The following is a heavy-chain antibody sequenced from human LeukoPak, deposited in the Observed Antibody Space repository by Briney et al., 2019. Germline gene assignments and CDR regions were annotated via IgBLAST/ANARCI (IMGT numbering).Heavy chain of an antibody. V-gene: IGHV1-24*01. CDR1: GYTLTELS. CDR3: ATISSGYYVFDY. D-gene: IGHD3-22*01. J-gene: IGHJ4*02. Sequence: ASVKVSCKVSGYTLTELSMHWVRQAPGKGLEWMGGFDPEDGETIYAQKFQGRVTMTEDTSTDTAYMELSSLRSEDTAVYYCATISSGYYVFDYWGQGTLVTVSS. CDR2: FDPEDGET.